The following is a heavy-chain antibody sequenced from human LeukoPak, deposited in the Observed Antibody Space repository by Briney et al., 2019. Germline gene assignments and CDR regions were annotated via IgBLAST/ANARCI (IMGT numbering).Heavy chain of an antibody. D-gene: IGHD4-17*01. J-gene: IGHJ3*02. CDR2: INHSGST. CDR3: ARLGHRRTVTTVHDAFDI. CDR1: GGSFSGYY. Sequence: PSETLSLTCAVYGGSFSGYYWSRIRQPPGKGLEWIGEINHSGSTNYNPSLKSRVTISVDTSKNQFSLKLSSVTAADTAVYYCARLGHRRTVTTVHDAFDIWGQGTMVTVSS. V-gene: IGHV4-34*01.